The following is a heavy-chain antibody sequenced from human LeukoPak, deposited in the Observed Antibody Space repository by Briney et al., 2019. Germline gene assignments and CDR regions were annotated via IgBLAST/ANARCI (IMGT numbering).Heavy chain of an antibody. CDR3: ARVSRGGAPDFDY. D-gene: IGHD3-10*01. Sequence: SETLSLTCTVSGDSINNYYWAWIRQPPGKGLEWIGYIHYSGTTYYNPSLKSRVTISVDSSRTQFSLKLSSMTAADTAVYYCARVSRGGAPDFDYGARGPLAPVPS. V-gene: IGHV4-59*01. CDR1: GDSINNYY. CDR2: IHYSGTT. J-gene: IGHJ4*02.